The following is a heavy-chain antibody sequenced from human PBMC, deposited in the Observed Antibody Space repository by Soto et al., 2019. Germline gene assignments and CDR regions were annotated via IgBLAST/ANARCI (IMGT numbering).Heavy chain of an antibody. V-gene: IGHV3-23*01. J-gene: IGHJ4*02. D-gene: IGHD6-13*01. Sequence: GGSLRLSCAASGFTFSSYAMSWVRQAPGKGLEWVSAISGSGGSTYYADSVKGRFTISTDNSKNTLYLQMNSLRAEDTAVYYCAKDPGIAAAGGYPIDYWGQGTLVTVSS. CDR3: AKDPGIAAAGGYPIDY. CDR1: GFTFSSYA. CDR2: ISGSGGST.